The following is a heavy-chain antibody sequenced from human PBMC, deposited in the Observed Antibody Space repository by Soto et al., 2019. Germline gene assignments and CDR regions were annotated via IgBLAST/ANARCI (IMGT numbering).Heavy chain of an antibody. CDR1: GYNFFDYG. V-gene: IGHV1-18*01. D-gene: IGHD1-1*01. CDR3: ARGRTVSSIGPLLV. CDR2: VSPKSGNT. J-gene: IGHJ1*01. Sequence: QIQLVQSGAEVKKPEASVKVSCKASGYNFFDYGVSWVRQAPGLGLEWMGWVSPKSGNTDYARKVQGRVTMTTDISTSTAYMELRGLISDDTGVYYCARGRTVSSIGPLLVWGQGTLVSVSS.